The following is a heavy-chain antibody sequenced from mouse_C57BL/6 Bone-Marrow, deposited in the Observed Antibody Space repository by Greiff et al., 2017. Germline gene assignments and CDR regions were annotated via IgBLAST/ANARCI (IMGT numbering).Heavy chain of an antibody. CDR2: INPIDGST. CDR1: GYTFTSYD. CDR3: SRLDLDGSSGDWYFDV. Sequence: VQLQQSGPELVNPGASVKLSCKASGYTFTSYDIHWVKQRPGQGLERIGWINPIDGSTKYNEKFKGKATLTVDTSSSTAYLELHSLTSEDSAVYFCSRLDLDGSSGDWYFDVWGTETTVTVSS. V-gene: IGHV1-85*01. J-gene: IGHJ1*03. D-gene: IGHD1-1*01.